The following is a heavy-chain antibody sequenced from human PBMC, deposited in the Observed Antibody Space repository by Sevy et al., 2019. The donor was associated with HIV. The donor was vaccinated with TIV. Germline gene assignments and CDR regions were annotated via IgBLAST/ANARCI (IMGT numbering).Heavy chain of an antibody. Sequence: GGSLRLSCAASGFTFSSYIMNWVRQAPGKGLEWVSSISSSSYIYYADSVKGRFTISRDNAKNSLYLQMNSLRAEDTAVYYCARGLPAKAYYYDSSGYLAHFDYWGQGTLVTVSS. CDR3: ARGLPAKAYYYDSSGYLAHFDY. D-gene: IGHD3-22*01. CDR1: GFTFSSYI. CDR2: ISSSSYI. J-gene: IGHJ4*02. V-gene: IGHV3-21*01.